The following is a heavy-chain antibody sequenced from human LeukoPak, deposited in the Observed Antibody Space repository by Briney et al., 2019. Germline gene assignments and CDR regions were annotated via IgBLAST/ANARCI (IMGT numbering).Heavy chain of an antibody. J-gene: IGHJ4*02. Sequence: PSETLSLTCPVSGGSISSYYWSWLRQPPGKGLAWIGYIYYSGSTNYNPSLKSQVPISEDTSKHQFSLKPRSVTAADTAQYYVPRHSRPWLRFDYWGQGTLVTVSS. CDR3: PRHSRPWLRFDY. D-gene: IGHD6-19*01. CDR1: GGSISSYY. V-gene: IGHV4-59*12. CDR2: IYYSGST.